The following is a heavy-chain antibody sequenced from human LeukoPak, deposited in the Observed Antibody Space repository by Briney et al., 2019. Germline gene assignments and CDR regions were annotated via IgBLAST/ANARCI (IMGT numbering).Heavy chain of an antibody. Sequence: GGSLRLSCAASGFTFSSYSMSWVRQAPGKGLEWVANIKQDGSEKYYVDSVKGRFTISRDNAKNSLYLQMNSLRAEDTAVYYCARGFTEQQLALFDYWGQGTLVTVSS. V-gene: IGHV3-7*01. CDR2: IKQDGSEK. CDR3: ARGFTEQQLALFDY. D-gene: IGHD6-13*01. CDR1: GFTFSSYS. J-gene: IGHJ4*02.